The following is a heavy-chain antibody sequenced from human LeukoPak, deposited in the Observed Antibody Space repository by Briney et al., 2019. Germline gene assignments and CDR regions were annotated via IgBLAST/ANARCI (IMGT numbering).Heavy chain of an antibody. CDR3: ARKLWATAGYFDY. Sequence: PGGSLRLSCAASGFTFSGYVMTWVRQAPGKGLECVSSITFSSSHIYYADSVKGRFTISRDNTKDSLYLQMNSLRAEDTAVYYCARKLWATAGYFDYWGQGTLVTVSS. V-gene: IGHV3-21*01. D-gene: IGHD6-13*01. CDR1: GFTFSGYV. CDR2: ITFSSSHI. J-gene: IGHJ4*02.